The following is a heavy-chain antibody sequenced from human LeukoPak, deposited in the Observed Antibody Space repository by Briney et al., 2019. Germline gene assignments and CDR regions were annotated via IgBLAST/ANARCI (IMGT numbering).Heavy chain of an antibody. D-gene: IGHD3-22*01. CDR3: ARLSWFYYYDSRGPGWFDP. Sequence: GASVKVSCKASGGTFSSYAISWVRQAPGQGLEWMVRIIPIFGTANYAQKFQGRVTITADKSTSTAYMELSSLRSEDTAVYYCARLSWFYYYDSRGPGWFDPWGQGTLVTVSS. J-gene: IGHJ5*02. CDR1: GGTFSSYA. CDR2: IIPIFGTA. V-gene: IGHV1-69*06.